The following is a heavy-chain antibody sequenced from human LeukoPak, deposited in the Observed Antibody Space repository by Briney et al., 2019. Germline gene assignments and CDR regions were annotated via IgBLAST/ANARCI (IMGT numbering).Heavy chain of an antibody. CDR2: ISSSSSYI. V-gene: IGHV3-21*01. Sequence: GGSLRLSCAASGITFNSYTMNWVRQAPGKGLEWVSSISSSSSYIYYAASVKGRFTISRDNAKNSLYLQMNRLRAEDTAVYYCAREGFYGSGSSAPLEQWGQGTLVTVSS. J-gene: IGHJ4*02. D-gene: IGHD3-10*01. CDR1: GITFNSYT. CDR3: AREGFYGSGSSAPLEQ.